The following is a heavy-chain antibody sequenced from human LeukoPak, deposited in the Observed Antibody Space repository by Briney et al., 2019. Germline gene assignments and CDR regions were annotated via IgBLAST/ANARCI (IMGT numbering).Heavy chain of an antibody. D-gene: IGHD3-22*01. V-gene: IGHV3-33*01. CDR3: ARGVDYYENSGTIDY. CDR2: IWYDGSNK. Sequence: PGGSLRLSCTASGFTFSDYGMHWVRQPPGKGPEWVAIIWYDGSNKKYEDSVKGRFTISRDNSKNTLYLQMNSLRAEDTAVYYCARGVDYYENSGTIDYWGQGTLVTVSS. J-gene: IGHJ4*02. CDR1: GFTFSDYG.